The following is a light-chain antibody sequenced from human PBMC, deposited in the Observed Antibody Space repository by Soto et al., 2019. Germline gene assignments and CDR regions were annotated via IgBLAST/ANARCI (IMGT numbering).Light chain of an antibody. Sequence: ERVVTQSPVTLSVSPGEGATLSCRASESVSTNLARYQHKPGQAPRLLIYAASIRATGIPDRFSGSGSGTDFTLTISRLEPEDFALYYCQQYHTSPLTFGQGTKVDIK. J-gene: IGKJ1*01. CDR3: QQYHTSPLT. CDR2: AAS. CDR1: ESVSTN. V-gene: IGKV3-20*01.